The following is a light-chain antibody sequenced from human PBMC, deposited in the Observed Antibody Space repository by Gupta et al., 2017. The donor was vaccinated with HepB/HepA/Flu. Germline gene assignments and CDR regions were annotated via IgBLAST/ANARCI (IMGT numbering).Light chain of an antibody. CDR2: GKN. J-gene: IGLJ1*01. CDR3: HSWDRSGTHYV. CDR1: SLRNYY. Sequence: SSELTQAPAVSVALVQTVTITCQGDSLRNYYASWYQQKPGQAPVLVFYGKNNRPSGIPDRISGSSSGNTASLTLTGAQAEDEADYYCHSWDRSGTHYVFGSGTKVTVL. V-gene: IGLV3-19*01.